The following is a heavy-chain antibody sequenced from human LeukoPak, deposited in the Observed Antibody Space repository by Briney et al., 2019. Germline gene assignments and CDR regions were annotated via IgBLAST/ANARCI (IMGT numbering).Heavy chain of an antibody. Sequence: SETLSLTCTVSGGSISSYYWTWIRPPPGKGLEWIGYIHYSGSTRYNPSLKSRLTISVDTSNNQFSLKLTSVTAADTAVFYCARHLHTSGWYRGSFDYWGQGTLVSVSS. CDR2: IHYSGST. D-gene: IGHD6-19*01. CDR1: GGSISSYY. J-gene: IGHJ4*02. CDR3: ARHLHTSGWYRGSFDY. V-gene: IGHV4-59*08.